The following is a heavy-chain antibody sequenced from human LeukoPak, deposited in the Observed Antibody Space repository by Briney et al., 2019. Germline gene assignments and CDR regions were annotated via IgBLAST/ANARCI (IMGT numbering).Heavy chain of an antibody. D-gene: IGHD6-19*01. V-gene: IGHV1-2*02. CDR2: INPNTGAT. CDR1: GYTLTGYY. J-gene: IGHJ4*02. CDR3: ARDRVGSGWPRPYYFEV. Sequence: WASVKVSCKASGYTLTGYYLHWVRQAPGQGLEWMEWINPNTGATHSAQKFQGRITMTRDTSISTAYMDLSRLRSDDTAVYYCARDRVGSGWPRPYYFEVWGQGTLVTVSS.